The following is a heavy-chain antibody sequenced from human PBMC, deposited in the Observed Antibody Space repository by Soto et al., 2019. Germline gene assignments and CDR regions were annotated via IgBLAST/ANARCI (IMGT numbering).Heavy chain of an antibody. CDR3: ARDSSSRAGGGMDV. CDR2: ISSSSSYI. J-gene: IGHJ6*02. Sequence: PGGSLRLSCAASGFTFSSYSMNWVRQAPGKGLEWVSSISSSSSYIYYADSVKGRFTISRDNAKNSLYLQMNSLRAEDTAVYYCARDSSSRAGGGMDVWGQGTTVTVSS. V-gene: IGHV3-21*01. CDR1: GFTFSSYS. D-gene: IGHD6-6*01.